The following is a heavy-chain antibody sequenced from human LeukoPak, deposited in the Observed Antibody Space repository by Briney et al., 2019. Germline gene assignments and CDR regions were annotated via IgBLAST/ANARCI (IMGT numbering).Heavy chain of an antibody. J-gene: IGHJ4*02. CDR3: AKGPWGGYYYPDFDY. CDR1: GFTFDDYA. V-gene: IGHV3-9*01. CDR2: ISWNSGSI. Sequence: GGSLRLSCAASGFTFDDYAMHWVRQAPGKGLEWVSGISWNSGSIGYADSVKGRLTISRDNAKNSLYLQMNSLRAEDAALYYCAKGPWGGYYYPDFDYWGQGTLVTVSS. D-gene: IGHD3-22*01.